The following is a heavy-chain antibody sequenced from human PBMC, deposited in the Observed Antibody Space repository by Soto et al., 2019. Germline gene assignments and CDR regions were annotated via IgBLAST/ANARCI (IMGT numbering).Heavy chain of an antibody. CDR1: GDSISSHS. D-gene: IGHD2-15*01. CDR2: IYNSGSA. CDR3: ARDRIVVVVAATPVYFYHGMDV. J-gene: IGHJ6*02. V-gene: IGHV4-59*11. Sequence: SETLSLTCTVSGDSISSHSWSWVRQAPGKGLEWIGYIYNSGSANYNPSLKSRVTISVDTSKDQFSLKLSSVTAADTAVYYCARDRIVVVVAATPVYFYHGMDVWGQGTTVTVSS.